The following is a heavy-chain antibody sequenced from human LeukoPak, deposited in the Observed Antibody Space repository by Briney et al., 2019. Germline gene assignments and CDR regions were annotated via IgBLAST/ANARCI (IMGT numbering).Heavy chain of an antibody. D-gene: IGHD3-22*01. Sequence: ASVKVSCKASGYTFSSYGFSWVRQAPGQGLEWMGIINPSGGSTSYAQKFQGRVTMTRDTSTSTVYMELCSLRSEDTAVYYCARDPSSGYYYDFDYWGQGTLVTVSS. CDR2: INPSGGST. V-gene: IGHV1-46*01. CDR1: GYTFSSYG. J-gene: IGHJ4*02. CDR3: ARDPSSGYYYDFDY.